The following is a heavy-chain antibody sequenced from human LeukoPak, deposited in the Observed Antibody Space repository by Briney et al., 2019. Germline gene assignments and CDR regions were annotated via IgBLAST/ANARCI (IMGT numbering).Heavy chain of an antibody. CDR3: ARAEVVKPADFDY. D-gene: IGHD2-21*01. V-gene: IGHV1-69*04. CDR2: IIPILGIA. J-gene: IGHJ4*02. CDR1: GYTFTSYG. Sequence: GASVKVSCKASGYTFTSYGISWVRQAPGQGLEWMGRIIPILGIANYAQKFQGRVTITADKSTSTAYMELSSLRSEDTAVYYCARAEVVKPADFDYWGQGTLVTVSS.